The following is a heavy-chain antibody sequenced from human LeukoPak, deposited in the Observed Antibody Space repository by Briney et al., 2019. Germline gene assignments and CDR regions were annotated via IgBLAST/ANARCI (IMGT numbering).Heavy chain of an antibody. CDR1: GYTFTSYY. CDR2: INPSGGST. Sequence: ASVKVSCKASGYTFTSYYMHWVRQAPGQGLEWMGIINPSGGSTSYAQKFQGRVTMTRDTSTSTVYTELSSLRSEDTAVYYCARDGVYQPLHPNFDYWGQGTLVTVSS. J-gene: IGHJ4*02. D-gene: IGHD2-8*01. CDR3: ARDGVYQPLHPNFDY. V-gene: IGHV1-46*01.